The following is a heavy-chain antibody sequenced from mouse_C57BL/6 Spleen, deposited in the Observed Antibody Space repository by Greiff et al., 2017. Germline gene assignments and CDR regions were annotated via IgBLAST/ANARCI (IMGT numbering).Heavy chain of an antibody. D-gene: IGHD3-2*02. CDR2: IYPRDGST. J-gene: IGHJ4*01. CDR1: GYTFTDHT. V-gene: IGHV1-78*01. Sequence: QVQLQQSDAELVKPGASVKISCKVSGYTFTDHTIHWMKQRPEQGLEWIGYIYPRDGSTKYNEKFKGKATLTADKSSSTAYMQLNSLTSEDSAVYFGARLRAQATYYYAMDYWGQGTSVTVSS. CDR3: ARLRAQATYYYAMDY.